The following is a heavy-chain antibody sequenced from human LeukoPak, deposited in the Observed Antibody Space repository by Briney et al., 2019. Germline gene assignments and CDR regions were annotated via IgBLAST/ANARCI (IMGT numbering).Heavy chain of an antibody. D-gene: IGHD3-9*01. CDR3: ARDLNDILTGSYYFDY. V-gene: IGHV4-39*07. CDR2: IYHSGST. J-gene: IGHJ4*02. CDR1: GGSISSSSYY. Sequence: SETLSLTCTVSGGSISSSSYYWGWIRQPPGKGLEWIGEIYHSGSTNYNPSLKSRVTISVDKSKNQFSLKLSSVTAADTAVYYCARDLNDILTGSYYFDYWGQGTLVTVSS.